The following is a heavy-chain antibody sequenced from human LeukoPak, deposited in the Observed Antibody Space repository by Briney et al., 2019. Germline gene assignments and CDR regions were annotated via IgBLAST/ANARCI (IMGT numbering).Heavy chain of an antibody. D-gene: IGHD1-26*01. V-gene: IGHV4-39*01. Sequence: PSETLSLTCTVSGGSISSSSYYWGWIRQPPGKGLEWIGSIYYSGSTYYNPSLKSRVTISVDTSKNQFSLKLSSVTAADTAVYYCARGGIVGVHGAFDIWGQGTMVTVSS. CDR1: GGSISSSSYY. J-gene: IGHJ3*02. CDR3: ARGGIVGVHGAFDI. CDR2: IYYSGST.